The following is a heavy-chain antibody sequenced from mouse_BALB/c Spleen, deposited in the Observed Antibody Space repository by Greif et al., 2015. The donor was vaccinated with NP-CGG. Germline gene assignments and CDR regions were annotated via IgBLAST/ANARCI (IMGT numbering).Heavy chain of an antibody. CDR3: AREDGNYVGAMDY. CDR1: GFSLTSYG. Sequence: VQLQQSGPGLVAPSQSLSFTCTVSGFSLTSYGVHWVRKPPGKGLEWLGVIWAGGSTKYNSALMSRLSSSKENSKSQFFLKMNSLQTDDTAIYDFAREDGNYVGAMDYWGQGTSVTVSS. D-gene: IGHD2-1*01. V-gene: IGHV2-9*02. CDR2: IWAGGST. J-gene: IGHJ4*01.